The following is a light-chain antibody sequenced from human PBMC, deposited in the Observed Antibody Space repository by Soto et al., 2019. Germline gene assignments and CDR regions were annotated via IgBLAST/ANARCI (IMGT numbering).Light chain of an antibody. CDR2: DAS. CDR3: QQRSSWPLT. Sequence: VTTHSPATLSLSPGERATLSCSASQSVSSYLAWYQQKPGQAPRLLIYDASNRATGIPARFSGSGSGTDFTLTISSLVPEDFAVYYCQQRSSWPLTLGRGTKVDI. V-gene: IGKV3-11*01. J-gene: IGKJ4*01. CDR1: QSVSSY.